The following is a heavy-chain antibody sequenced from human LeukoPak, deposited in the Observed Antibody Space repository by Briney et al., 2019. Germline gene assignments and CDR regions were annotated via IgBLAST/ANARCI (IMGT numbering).Heavy chain of an antibody. CDR1: GGSISSYY. CDR2: IYYSGST. V-gene: IGHV4-59*12. Sequence: SETLSLTCTVSGGSISSYYWSWIRQPPGKGLEWIGSIYYSGSTYYNPSLKSRVTMSVDTSKDQFSLKLSSVTAADTAVYYCARDQGDGVRSYHDAFDIWGQGTMVTVS. J-gene: IGHJ3*02. CDR3: ARDQGDGVRSYHDAFDI. D-gene: IGHD2-21*02.